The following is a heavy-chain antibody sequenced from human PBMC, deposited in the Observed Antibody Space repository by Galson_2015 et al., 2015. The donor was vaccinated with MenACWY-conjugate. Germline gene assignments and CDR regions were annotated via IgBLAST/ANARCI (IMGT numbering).Heavy chain of an antibody. CDR1: GFTFSSYA. V-gene: IGHV3-30*04. CDR2: ISYDGSNK. J-gene: IGHJ6*02. D-gene: IGHD1-26*01. CDR3: ARDGTGRGARKAYYYYGMDV. Sequence: SLRLSCAASGFTFSSYAMHWVRQAPGKGLEWVAVISYDGSNKYYADSVKGRFTISRDNSKNTLYLQMNSLRAEDTAVYYCARDGTGRGARKAYYYYGMDVWGQGTTVTVSS.